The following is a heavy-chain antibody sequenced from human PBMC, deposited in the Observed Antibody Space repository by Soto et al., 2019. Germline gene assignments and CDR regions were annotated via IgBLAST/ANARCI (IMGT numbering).Heavy chain of an antibody. J-gene: IGHJ3*02. CDR3: ARLVVGVPDAFDI. CDR1: GYGFTNYW. Sequence: GESLKISCKGSGYGFTNYWIGWVRQMPGKGLEWMGTIYPGDSDTRYSPSFQGQVTISADKSISTAYLQWSSLRASDTAMYYCARLVVGVPDAFDIWGQGTMVTVSS. D-gene: IGHD1-26*01. CDR2: IYPGDSDT. V-gene: IGHV5-51*01.